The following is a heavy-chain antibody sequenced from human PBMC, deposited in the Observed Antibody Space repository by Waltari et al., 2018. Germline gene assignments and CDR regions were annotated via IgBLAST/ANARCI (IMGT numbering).Heavy chain of an antibody. CDR2: IYHSGNA. CDR3: ARLDYGDNEPLDY. J-gene: IGHJ4*02. Sequence: HLHESGPGLVKPSETLSLTCIVSGFSISSCYYWGWVRQPPGKGLEWIGSIYHSGNAYYNPSLESRVTISVDPSSNQFSLKVRSVTAADTAVYYCARLDYGDNEPLDYWGQGTLVTVSS. D-gene: IGHD4-17*01. V-gene: IGHV4-38-2*02. CDR1: GFSISSCYY.